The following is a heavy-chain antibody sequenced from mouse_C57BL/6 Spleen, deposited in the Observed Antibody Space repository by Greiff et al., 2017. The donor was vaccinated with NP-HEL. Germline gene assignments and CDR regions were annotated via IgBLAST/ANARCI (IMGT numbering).Heavy chain of an antibody. CDR1: GYAFSSSW. D-gene: IGHD1-1*01. CDR3: ARVPSYYYGSSYGYFDV. J-gene: IGHJ1*03. Sequence: VQLQQSGPELVKPGASVKISCKASGYAFSSSWMNWVKQRPGKGLEWIGRIYPGDGDTNYNGKFKGKATLTADKSSSTAYMQRSSLTSEDSAVYFCARVPSYYYGSSYGYFDVWGTRTTVTVAS. V-gene: IGHV1-82*01. CDR2: IYPGDGDT.